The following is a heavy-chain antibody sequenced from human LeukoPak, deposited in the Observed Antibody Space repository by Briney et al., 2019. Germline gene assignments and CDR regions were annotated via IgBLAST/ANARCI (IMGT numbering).Heavy chain of an antibody. CDR2: ISGGGST. J-gene: IGHJ4*02. V-gene: IGHV3-66*01. Sequence: GGSLRLSCAASGFTVSSNYMSWVRQAPGKGLEWVSVISGGGSTYYADSVKGRFTISRDNSKNTLYIQMNSLRAEDTAVYYCARAVGIFDWLPLFDYWGQGTLVTVSS. D-gene: IGHD3-9*01. CDR3: ARAVGIFDWLPLFDY. CDR1: GFTVSSNY.